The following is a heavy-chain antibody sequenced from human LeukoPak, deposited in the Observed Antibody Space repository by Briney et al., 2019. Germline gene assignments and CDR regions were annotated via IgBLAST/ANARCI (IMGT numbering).Heavy chain of an antibody. CDR1: GYTFTSYY. V-gene: IGHV1-46*01. CDR3: ASDARVAGDY. CDR2: INPSGGST. D-gene: IGHD6-19*01. Sequence: ASVKVSCKASGYTFTSYYMHWVRQAPGQGLEWMGIINPSGGSTSYAQKFQGRVTMTRDTSTSTVYMELSRLRSDDTAMYYCASDARVAGDYWGQGTLVTVSS. J-gene: IGHJ4*02.